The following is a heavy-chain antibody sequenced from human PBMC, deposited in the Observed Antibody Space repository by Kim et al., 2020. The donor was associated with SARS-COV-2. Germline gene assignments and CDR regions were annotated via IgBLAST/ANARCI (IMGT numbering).Heavy chain of an antibody. V-gene: IGHV1-69*04. D-gene: IGHD1-7*01. CDR2: IIPILGIA. J-gene: IGHJ6*02. Sequence: SVKVSCKASGGTFSSYAISWVRQAPGQGLEWMGRIIPILGIANYAQKFQGRVTITADKSTSTAYMELSSLRSEDTAVYYCARDNNWNYEDYYYYGMDVWGQGTTVPVSS. CDR1: GGTFSSYA. CDR3: ARDNNWNYEDYYYYGMDV.